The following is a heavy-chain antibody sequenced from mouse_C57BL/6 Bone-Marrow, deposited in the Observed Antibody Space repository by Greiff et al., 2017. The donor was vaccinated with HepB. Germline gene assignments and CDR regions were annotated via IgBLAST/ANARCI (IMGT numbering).Heavy chain of an antibody. CDR2: ISSGSSTI. Sequence: EVQGVESGGGLVKPGGSLKLSCAASGFTFSDYGMHWVRQAPEKGLEWVAYISSGSSTIYYADTVKGRFTISRDNAKNTLFLQMTSLRSEDTAMYYCARTHYYGSSYVAYWGQGTLVTVSA. J-gene: IGHJ3*01. CDR1: GFTFSDYG. D-gene: IGHD1-1*01. V-gene: IGHV5-17*01. CDR3: ARTHYYGSSYVAY.